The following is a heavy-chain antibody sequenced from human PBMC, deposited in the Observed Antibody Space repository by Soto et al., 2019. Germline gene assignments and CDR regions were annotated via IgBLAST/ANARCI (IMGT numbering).Heavy chain of an antibody. CDR1: GFSLTTTGVG. CDR3: GHRARGATFDY. J-gene: IGHJ4*02. CDR2: IYWNGDN. Sequence: SGPTLVNPTETLTLTCSFSGFSLTTTGVGVGWIRQPPGKALEWLAIIYWNGDNRYSPSLKGRFTITKDTSKNQVVLTMTNMDPVETATYYCGHRARGATFDYWGQGMLVTVPQ. V-gene: IGHV2-5*01. D-gene: IGHD3-10*01.